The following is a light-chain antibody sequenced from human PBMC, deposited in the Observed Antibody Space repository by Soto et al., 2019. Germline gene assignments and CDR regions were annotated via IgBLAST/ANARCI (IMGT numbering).Light chain of an antibody. CDR1: RSNIGAGYD. V-gene: IGLV1-40*01. CDR2: SFN. J-gene: IGLJ1*01. Sequence: QSVLTQPPSVSGAPGQTVTISCTGSRSNIGAGYDIHWYQFLPGTAPKLLLYSFNKRPSGIPDRFSGSKSGTSASLAITGLQPEDEADYYCQSYDDSLSGSGVFGTGTRSPS. CDR3: QSYDDSLSGSGV.